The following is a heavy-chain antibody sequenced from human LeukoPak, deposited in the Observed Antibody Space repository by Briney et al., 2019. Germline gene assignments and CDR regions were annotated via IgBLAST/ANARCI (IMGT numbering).Heavy chain of an antibody. V-gene: IGHV1-2*02. CDR1: GYTFTGYY. Sequence: ASVNVSCKASGYTFTGYYMHWVRQAPGQGLEWMGGINPNSGGTNYAQKFQGRVTLTRDTSISAAYRELSGLRSDDTAVYYCVRALGLTMVIRNFDYWGQGTLVTVSS. CDR3: VRALGLTMVIRNFDY. J-gene: IGHJ4*02. CDR2: INPNSGGT. D-gene: IGHD4/OR15-4a*01.